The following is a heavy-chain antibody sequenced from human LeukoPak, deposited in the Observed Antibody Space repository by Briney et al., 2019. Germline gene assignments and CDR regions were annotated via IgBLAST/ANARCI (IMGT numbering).Heavy chain of an antibody. Sequence: ASVKVSCKASGYTFTGYYMHWVRQAPGQGLEWMGWINPNSGGTNYAQKFQGRVTMTRDTSISTAYMELSRLRSDDTAVYYCARDLAQILCGSGSYDAFDIWGQGTMVTVSS. J-gene: IGHJ3*02. CDR2: INPNSGGT. D-gene: IGHD3-10*01. CDR3: ARDLAQILCGSGSYDAFDI. V-gene: IGHV1-2*02. CDR1: GYTFTGYY.